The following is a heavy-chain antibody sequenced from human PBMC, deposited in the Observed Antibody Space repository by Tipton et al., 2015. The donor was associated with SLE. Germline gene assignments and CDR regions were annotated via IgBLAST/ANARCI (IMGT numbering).Heavy chain of an antibody. CDR1: GGSISSSSYY. V-gene: IGHV4-61*05. D-gene: IGHD3-10*01. Sequence: TLSLTCTVSGGSISSSSYYWGWIRQPPGKGLEWIGYIYYSGSTNYNPSLKSRVTISVDTSKNQFYLKLSSVTAADTAVYYCARGPLLYGSGSAGVVDYWGQGTLVTVSS. CDR2: IYYSGST. CDR3: ARGPLLYGSGSAGVVDY. J-gene: IGHJ4*02.